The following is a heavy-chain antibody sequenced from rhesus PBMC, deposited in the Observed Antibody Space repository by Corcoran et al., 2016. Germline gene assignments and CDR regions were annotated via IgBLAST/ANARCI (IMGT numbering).Heavy chain of an antibody. CDR3: ARGTANDYDISSRYFDY. V-gene: IGHV4-127*01. Sequence: QVQLQESGPGLVKPSETLSLTCAVSGYSISTGYGWSWIRQPPGTALEWIGYIGGSSGNPIYNPSLKSRVTSSKDTSKHQFSLKLGSVSAADTAVYYCARGTANDYDISSRYFDYWGQGVLVTVSS. CDR1: GYSISTGYG. D-gene: IGHD3-40*01. CDR2: IGGSSGNP. J-gene: IGHJ4*01.